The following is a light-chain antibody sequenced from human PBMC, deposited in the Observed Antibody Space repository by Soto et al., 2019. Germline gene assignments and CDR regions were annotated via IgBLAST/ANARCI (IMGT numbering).Light chain of an antibody. J-gene: IGLJ3*02. CDR3: GAWDSSLSVWV. CDR2: DNN. V-gene: IGLV1-51*01. CDR1: SSNIGNDY. Sequence: QSVLTQPPSVSEAPGQRVTISCSGSSSNIGNDYVSWYQQLPGTAPKLLIYDNNNRPSGIPDRFSGSKSGTSATLGITGLQTGDEADYYCGAWDSSLSVWVFGGGTKLTVL.